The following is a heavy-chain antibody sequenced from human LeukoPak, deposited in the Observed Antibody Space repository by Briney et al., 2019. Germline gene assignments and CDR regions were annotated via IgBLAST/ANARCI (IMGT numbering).Heavy chain of an antibody. J-gene: IGHJ4*02. CDR2: IYTSGST. CDR1: GGSISNYY. Sequence: SETLSLTCTVSGGSISNYYWSWIRQPAGKGLEWIGRIYTSGSTNYNPSLKSRVTMSVDTSKNQFSLKLNSVTAADTAVYYCARDRGTWNDDGFDYWGQGTLVTVSS. D-gene: IGHD1-1*01. V-gene: IGHV4-4*07. CDR3: ARDRGTWNDDGFDY.